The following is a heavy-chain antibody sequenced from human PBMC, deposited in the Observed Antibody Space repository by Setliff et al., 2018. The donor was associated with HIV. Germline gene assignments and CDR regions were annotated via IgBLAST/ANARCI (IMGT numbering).Heavy chain of an antibody. Sequence: ASVKVSCKASGYIFTDYYMHWVRQAPGQELGWMGRINPNSGGTNYAQKFQGRVTITRDTSATTAYMELSSLRSEDTAVYYCARDHRPNYYDNSGSPGYWGQGTLVTVS. CDR3: ARDHRPNYYDNSGSPGY. J-gene: IGHJ4*02. D-gene: IGHD3-22*01. CDR1: GYIFTDYY. V-gene: IGHV1-2*06. CDR2: INPNSGGT.